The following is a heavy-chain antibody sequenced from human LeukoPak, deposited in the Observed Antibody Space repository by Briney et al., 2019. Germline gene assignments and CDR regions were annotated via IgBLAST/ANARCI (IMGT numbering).Heavy chain of an antibody. D-gene: IGHD3-22*01. Sequence: PGGSLRLPCAASGFTFSSYSMNWVRQAPGKGLEWVSYISSSSSTIYYADSVKGRFTISRDNAKNSLYLQMNSLRDEDTAVYYCARDPFYYDSSGYQDAFDIWGQGTMVTVSS. V-gene: IGHV3-48*02. CDR3: ARDPFYYDSSGYQDAFDI. CDR1: GFTFSSYS. CDR2: ISSSSSTI. J-gene: IGHJ3*02.